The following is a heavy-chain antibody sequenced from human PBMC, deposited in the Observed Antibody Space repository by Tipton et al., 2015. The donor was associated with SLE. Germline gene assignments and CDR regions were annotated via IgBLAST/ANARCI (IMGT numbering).Heavy chain of an antibody. J-gene: IGHJ4*02. CDR1: GFRFDDYA. CDR2: IRGLGGTT. Sequence: SLRLSCAASGFRFDDYAMSWVRQVPGKGLEWVSGIRGLGGTTHYADSVQGRFTISRDNSKNTLYLQMHSLRAEDTAVYYCARGIRCLDYGGQGTLVTVFS. CDR3: ARGIRCLDY. D-gene: IGHD3-16*01. V-gene: IGHV3-23*01.